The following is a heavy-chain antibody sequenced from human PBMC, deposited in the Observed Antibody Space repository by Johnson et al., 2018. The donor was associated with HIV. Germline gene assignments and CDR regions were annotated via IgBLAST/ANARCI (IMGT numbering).Heavy chain of an antibody. CDR2: INSDGSDT. CDR1: GFTFSSYW. Sequence: VQLVESGGGLVQPGGSLRLSCAASGFTFSSYWMHWVRQVPRKGLVWVSRINSDGSDTIYVDSVKGRFTISRDNAKNTLYLQMNSLRAEDTAVYYCARDPRFGERGAFDIWGQWTMVTVSS. V-gene: IGHV3-74*01. D-gene: IGHD3-10*01. CDR3: ARDPRFGERGAFDI. J-gene: IGHJ3*02.